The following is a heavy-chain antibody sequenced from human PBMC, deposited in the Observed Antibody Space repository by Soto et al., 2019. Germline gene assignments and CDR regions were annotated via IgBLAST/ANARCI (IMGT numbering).Heavy chain of an antibody. V-gene: IGHV1-69*08. J-gene: IGHJ4*02. CDR1: GGAFTNDI. CDR3: ARDSPIGSTFSGYDAIDY. D-gene: IGHD5-12*01. CDR2: IIPLLDIT. Sequence: QVQLVQSGAEVKKPGSSVKVSCKASGGAFTNDIITWVRQAPGQGLEWMGRIIPLLDITNYAQKFQGRVIITADKSTSTAYMELNSLISEHTAVYYCARDSPIGSTFSGYDAIDYWGQGTLVTVSS.